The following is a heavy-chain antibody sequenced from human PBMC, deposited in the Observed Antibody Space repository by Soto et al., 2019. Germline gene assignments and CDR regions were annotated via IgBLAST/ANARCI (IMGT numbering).Heavy chain of an antibody. D-gene: IGHD2-15*01. Sequence: ASVKVSCKASGYTFTSYAMHWVRQAPGQRLEWMGWINAGNGNTKYSQKFQGRVTITRDTSASTAYMELSSLRSEDTAVYYCARGLRYCSGGSCYSFSYWGQGTLVTVSS. CDR2: INAGNGNT. CDR3: ARGLRYCSGGSCYSFSY. J-gene: IGHJ4*02. CDR1: GYTFTSYA. V-gene: IGHV1-3*01.